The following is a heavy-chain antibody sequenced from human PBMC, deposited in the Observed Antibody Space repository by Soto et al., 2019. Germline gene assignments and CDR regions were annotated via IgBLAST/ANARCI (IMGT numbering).Heavy chain of an antibody. J-gene: IGHJ4*02. V-gene: IGHV3-48*01. D-gene: IGHD3-16*01. CDR1: GFTFSSYS. CDR3: ASTVWGEIDY. Sequence: EVQLVESGGGLVQPGGSLRLSCAASGFTFSSYSMNWVRQAPGKGLEWVSYISSSSSTIYYADSVKGRFTISRDNAKNSLYPQMNSLRAEDTAVYYCASTVWGEIDYWGQGTLVTVSS. CDR2: ISSSSSTI.